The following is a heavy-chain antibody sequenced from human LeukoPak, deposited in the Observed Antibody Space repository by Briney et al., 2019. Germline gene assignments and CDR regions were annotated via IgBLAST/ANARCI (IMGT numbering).Heavy chain of an antibody. CDR2: INHSGST. Sequence: SETLSLTCAVYGGSFSGYYWSWIRQPPGKGLEWIGEINHSGSTNYNPSLKSRVTISVDTSKNQFSLRLSSVTAADTAVYYCARQNLAYCGGDCPRGAFDIWGQGTMVTVSS. J-gene: IGHJ3*02. D-gene: IGHD2-21*02. CDR3: ARQNLAYCGGDCPRGAFDI. V-gene: IGHV4-34*01. CDR1: GGSFSGYY.